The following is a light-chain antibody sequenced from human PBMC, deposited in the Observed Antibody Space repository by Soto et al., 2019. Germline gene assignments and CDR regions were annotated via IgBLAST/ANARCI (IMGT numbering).Light chain of an antibody. CDR2: GPS. J-gene: IGKJ1*01. CDR3: QQYGDSPLT. Sequence: EIVLTQSPGTLSLSPGERATLSCRASQSVSSSYLAWYQQKPGQAPRLLIYGPSSRATGIPARFSGSGSGTDFTLTISRLEPEDFAVYYCQQYGDSPLTFGQGTKVEIK. CDR1: QSVSSSY. V-gene: IGKV3-20*01.